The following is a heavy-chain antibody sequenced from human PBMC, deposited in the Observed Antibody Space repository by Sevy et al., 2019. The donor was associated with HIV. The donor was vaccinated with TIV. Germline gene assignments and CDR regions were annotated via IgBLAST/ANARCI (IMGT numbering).Heavy chain of an antibody. Sequence: ASVKVSCKASGYTFTAYYIHWVRQAPGQGLEWKGWINPNSGGTYFAKKFQDSVTLTTDTSVNTAYMELRSLRFDDTAVYYCARMGDYYDSSGYYPLKFWGQGTLVTVSS. D-gene: IGHD3-22*01. V-gene: IGHV1-2*02. J-gene: IGHJ4*02. CDR1: GYTFTAYY. CDR2: INPNSGGT. CDR3: ARMGDYYDSSGYYPLKF.